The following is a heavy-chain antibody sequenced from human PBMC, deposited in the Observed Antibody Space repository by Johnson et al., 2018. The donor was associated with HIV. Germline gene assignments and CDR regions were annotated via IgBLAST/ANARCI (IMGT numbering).Heavy chain of an antibody. J-gene: IGHJ3*02. D-gene: IGHD6-13*01. V-gene: IGHV3-30*01. CDR1: GFTVSSNY. CDR2: ISYDGSNK. CDR3: ASKAAGTMHACDI. Sequence: QVQLVESGGGVVRPGGSLRLSCAASGFTVSSNYMSWVRQAPGKGLEWVAVISYDGSNKYYADSVKGRFTISRDNSKNTLYMQMNSLRAEDTAVYYCASKAAGTMHACDIWGQGTMVTVSS.